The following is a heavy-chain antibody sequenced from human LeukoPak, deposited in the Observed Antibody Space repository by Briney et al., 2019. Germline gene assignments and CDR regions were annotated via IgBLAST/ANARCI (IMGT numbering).Heavy chain of an antibody. D-gene: IGHD6-13*01. Sequence: SETLSLTCTVSGGSIRSTSYYWGWIRQPPGKGLEWIGSIYYSGSTYYNPSLKSRVTISVDTSKNQFSLKLSSVTAANTAVYYCARDLYSSRTNDAFVIWGQGTMVTVSS. CDR2: IYYSGST. V-gene: IGHV4-39*07. CDR1: GGSIRSTSYY. J-gene: IGHJ3*02. CDR3: ARDLYSSRTNDAFVI.